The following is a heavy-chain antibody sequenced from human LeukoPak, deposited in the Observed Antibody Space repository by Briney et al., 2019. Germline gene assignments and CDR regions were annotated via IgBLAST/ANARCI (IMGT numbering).Heavy chain of an antibody. CDR1: GFTFSSYA. D-gene: IGHD1-20*01. CDR2: ISGSGGST. CDR3: AKDLNWNRYYYYYGMDV. V-gene: IGHV3-23*01. Sequence: GASLRLSCAASGFTFSSYAMSCVRQAPGKGLEWVSAISGSGGSTYYADSVKGRFTISRDNSKNTLYLQMNSLRAEDTAVYYCAKDLNWNRYYYYYGMDVWGQGTTVTVSS. J-gene: IGHJ6*02.